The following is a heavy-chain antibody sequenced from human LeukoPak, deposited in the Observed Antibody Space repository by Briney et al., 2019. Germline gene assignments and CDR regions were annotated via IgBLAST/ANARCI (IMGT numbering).Heavy chain of an antibody. D-gene: IGHD3-9*01. CDR2: IWYDGSNK. CDR1: GFTFSSYG. J-gene: IGHJ6*02. Sequence: GGSLRLSCAASGFTFSSYGMHWVRQAPGKGLEWVAVIWYDGSNKYYADSVKGRFTISRDNSKNTLYLQMNSPRAEDTAVYYCARGAPIWYNDILTGYYREGLDVWGQGTTVTVSS. CDR3: ARGAPIWYNDILTGYYREGLDV. V-gene: IGHV3-33*01.